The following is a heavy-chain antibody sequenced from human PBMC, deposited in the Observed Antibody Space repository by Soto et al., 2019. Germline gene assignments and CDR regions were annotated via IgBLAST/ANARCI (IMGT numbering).Heavy chain of an antibody. CDR3: AREEITIFGTVSFSAGMDV. Sequence: GASVKVSCEASGYTFTVCYLHWLRQAPGQGLEWMGWINPNSGGTNYAQKFQGRVTMTRDTSIRTAYMELSRVRSYDTAGYYCAREEITIFGTVSFSAGMDVLGQGTAVTVSS. CDR1: GYTFTVCY. CDR2: INPNSGGT. V-gene: IGHV1-2*02. D-gene: IGHD3-3*01. J-gene: IGHJ6*02.